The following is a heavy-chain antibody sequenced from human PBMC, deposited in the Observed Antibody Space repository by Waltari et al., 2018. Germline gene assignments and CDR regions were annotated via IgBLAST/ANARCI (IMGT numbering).Heavy chain of an antibody. CDR3: ARGGNYDFWSGYYDPGDAFDI. Sequence: QVQLQESGPGLVKPSETLSLTCTVSGGSISSYYWSWIRQPAGKGLEWIGRIYTSGSTNYNPSLKIRVTMSVDTSKNQFSLKLSSVTAADTAVYYCARGGNYDFWSGYYDPGDAFDIWGQGTMVTVSS. J-gene: IGHJ3*02. CDR2: IYTSGST. V-gene: IGHV4-4*07. D-gene: IGHD3-3*01. CDR1: GGSISSYY.